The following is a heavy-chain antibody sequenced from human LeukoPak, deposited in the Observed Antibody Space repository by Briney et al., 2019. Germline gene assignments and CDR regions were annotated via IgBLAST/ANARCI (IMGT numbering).Heavy chain of an antibody. D-gene: IGHD6-19*01. CDR2: IYPGDSDT. V-gene: IGHV5-51*01. CDR3: ARPYSSGWYAVDS. Sequence: GESLKISCKGSGYSFTTYWIGWVRQMPGKGLEWMGIIYPGDSDTRYSPSFQGQVTMSADKSISTAYLQRSSLKASDTAMYYCARPYSSGWYAVDSWGQGTLVTVSS. CDR1: GYSFTTYW. J-gene: IGHJ4*02.